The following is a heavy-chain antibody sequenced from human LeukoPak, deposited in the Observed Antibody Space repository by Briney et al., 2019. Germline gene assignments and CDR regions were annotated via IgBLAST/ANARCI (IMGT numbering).Heavy chain of an antibody. V-gene: IGHV1-69*01. D-gene: IGHD1-26*01. CDR3: TGASSKWELSF. CDR1: GGTFSRYA. CDR2: YIPMFGTA. Sequence: SVKVSCKASGGTFSRYAISWVRQAPGQGLEWMGGYIPMFGTANYAQNFQNRVTITADESTSTFSMEVSSLRPEDTAVYFCTGASSKWELSFWGQGTLVTVSS. J-gene: IGHJ4*02.